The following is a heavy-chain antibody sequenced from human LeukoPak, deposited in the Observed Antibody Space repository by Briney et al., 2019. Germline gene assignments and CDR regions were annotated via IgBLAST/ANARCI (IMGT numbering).Heavy chain of an antibody. Sequence: NPSETLSLTCAVYGGSFSGYYWSWIRQPPGKGLEWIGEINHSGSTNYNPSLKSRVTISVDTSKNQFSLKLSSVTAADTAVYYCARSRYQLYYFDYWGQGTLVTVSS. J-gene: IGHJ4*02. CDR3: ARSRYQLYYFDY. CDR2: INHSGST. V-gene: IGHV4-34*01. CDR1: GGSFSGYY. D-gene: IGHD2-2*01.